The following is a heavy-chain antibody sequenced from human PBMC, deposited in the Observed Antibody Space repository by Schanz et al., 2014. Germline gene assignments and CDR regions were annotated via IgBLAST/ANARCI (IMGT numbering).Heavy chain of an antibody. CDR3: AREMDTAVGDY. J-gene: IGHJ4*02. Sequence: QVQLVESGGGVVQPGRSLRLSCAASGFTFRSHGMHWVRQAPGKGLEWVALISYDGNNKVYKDSVKGRCTISRDNSRNTLYLENNTLRPDDAAVYFCAREMDTAVGDYWGQGTLVTVSS. V-gene: IGHV3-30*03. CDR2: ISYDGNNK. D-gene: IGHD5-18*01. CDR1: GFTFRSHG.